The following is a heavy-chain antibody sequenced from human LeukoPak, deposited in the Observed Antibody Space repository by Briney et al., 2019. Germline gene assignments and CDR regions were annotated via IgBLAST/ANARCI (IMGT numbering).Heavy chain of an antibody. V-gene: IGHV4-39*07. Sequence: SETLSLTCTVSGGSISSSSYYWGWLRQPPGKGLEWIGSIYYSGSTYYNPSLKSRVTISVDTSKNQFSLKLSSVTAADTAVYYCARGVAAAGTIWFDPWGQGTLVTVSS. J-gene: IGHJ5*02. CDR1: GGSISSSSYY. CDR2: IYYSGST. CDR3: ARGVAAAGTIWFDP. D-gene: IGHD6-13*01.